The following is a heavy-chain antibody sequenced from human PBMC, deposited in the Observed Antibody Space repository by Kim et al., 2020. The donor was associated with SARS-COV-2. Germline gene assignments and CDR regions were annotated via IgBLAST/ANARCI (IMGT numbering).Heavy chain of an antibody. CDR2: IYSSGST. CDR1: VGSISSGSYY. D-gene: IGHD4-17*01. V-gene: IGHV4-61*02. CDR3: TRDTTAYYYYGMDV. Sequence: SETLSLTCTVSVGSISSGSYYWNWIRQPAGKGLEWIGRIYSSGSTNYNPSLKSRVTISVDTSKNQFSLKLSSVTAADTAVYYCTRDTTAYYYYGMDVWCQGTTVTVSS. J-gene: IGHJ6*02.